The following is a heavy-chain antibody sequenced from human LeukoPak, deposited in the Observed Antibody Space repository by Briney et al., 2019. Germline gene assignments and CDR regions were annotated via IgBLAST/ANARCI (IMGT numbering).Heavy chain of an antibody. CDR1: GGTFSSYA. CDR3: ARGVGTLTSYYDSSGYQPGWFDP. J-gene: IGHJ5*02. Sequence: SVKVSCKASGGTFSSYAISWVRQAPGQGLEWMGGIIPIFGTANYAQKFQGRVTITTDESTSTAYMELSSLRSEDTAVYYCARGVGTLTSYYDSSGYQPGWFDPWGQGTLVTVSS. CDR2: IIPIFGTA. D-gene: IGHD3-22*01. V-gene: IGHV1-69*05.